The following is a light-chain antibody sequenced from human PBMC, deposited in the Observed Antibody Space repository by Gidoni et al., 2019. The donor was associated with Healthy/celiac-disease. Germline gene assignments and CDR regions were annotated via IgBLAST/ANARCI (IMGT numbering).Light chain of an antibody. CDR3: QSADSSGTYFYVV. V-gene: IGLV3-25*03. CDR2: KDS. Sequence: SSELTQPPSVSVSPGQTARITCSGDALPKQYAYWYQQKPGQAPVLVIYKDSERPSGIPERFSGSSSGTTVTLTISGVQAEDEADYYCQSADSSGTYFYVVFGGGTKLTVL. CDR1: ALPKQY. J-gene: IGLJ2*01.